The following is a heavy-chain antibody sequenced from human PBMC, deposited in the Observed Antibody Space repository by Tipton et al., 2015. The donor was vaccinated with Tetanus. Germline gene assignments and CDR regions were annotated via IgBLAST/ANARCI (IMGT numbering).Heavy chain of an antibody. CDR3: ARDDGSSGPNSE. D-gene: IGHD3-22*01. V-gene: IGHV4-59*12. CDR2: IYYSGST. CDR1: GGSISSYY. J-gene: IGHJ4*02. Sequence: LRLSCTVSGGSISSYYWSWIRQPPGKGLEWIGYIYYSGSTNYNPSPKSRVTISVDKSKNQFSLKLSSVTAADTAVYYCARDDGSSGPNSEWGQGTLVTVSS.